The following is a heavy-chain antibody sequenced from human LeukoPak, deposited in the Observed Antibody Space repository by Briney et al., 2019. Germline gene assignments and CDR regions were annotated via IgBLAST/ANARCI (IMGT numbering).Heavy chain of an antibody. V-gene: IGHV1-18*01. CDR3: ARVRAYYYDSSGYYYRY. CDR1: GYTFTSYG. D-gene: IGHD3-22*01. CDR2: ISAYNGNT. J-gene: IGHJ4*02. Sequence: ASVKVSCKASGYTFTSYGISWVRQAPGQGLEWMGWISAYNGNTNYAQKLQGRVTMTTDTSTSTAYMELRSLRSDDTAVYYCARVRAYYYDSSGYYYRYWGQGTLVTVSS.